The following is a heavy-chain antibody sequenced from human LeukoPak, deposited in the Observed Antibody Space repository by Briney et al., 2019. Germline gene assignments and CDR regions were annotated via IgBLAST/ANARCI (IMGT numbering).Heavy chain of an antibody. CDR1: GFTFSDYY. D-gene: IGHD3-3*01. CDR2: ITNSGTTI. V-gene: IGHV3-11*04. Sequence: PGGSLRLSCAASGFTFSDYYMSWVRQAPGKGLEWVSYITNSGTTIYYADSVKGRFTVSRDNAKNSLYLQMNSLRAEDTAVYYCARLTIFGVVPPPSDAFDIWGQGTMVTVSS. CDR3: ARLTIFGVVPPPSDAFDI. J-gene: IGHJ3*02.